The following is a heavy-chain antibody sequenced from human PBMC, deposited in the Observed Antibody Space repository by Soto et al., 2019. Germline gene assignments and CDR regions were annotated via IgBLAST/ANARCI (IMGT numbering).Heavy chain of an antibody. CDR3: AKSEGYSFDI. J-gene: IGHJ3*02. Sequence: EVQLVESGGGLVHPGGSLGLSCAASGFTFSSHWMSWVRQAPGKGLEWVANIRQDGREEQYLDSVKGRFTLSRDNAKKSLDLPINGPGVEDTAVYYCAKSEGYSFDIRGQGTLVTVSS. D-gene: IGHD6-13*01. CDR1: GFTFSSHW. V-gene: IGHV3-7*01. CDR2: IRQDGREE.